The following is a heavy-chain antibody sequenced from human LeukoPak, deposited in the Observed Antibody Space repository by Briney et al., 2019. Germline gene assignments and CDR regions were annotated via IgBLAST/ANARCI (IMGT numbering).Heavy chain of an antibody. J-gene: IGHJ4*02. CDR3: ARGDGDGYNAGY. CDR1: GFSFSSFG. CDR2: ISSSSSTI. D-gene: IGHD5-24*01. V-gene: IGHV3-48*04. Sequence: PGGSLRLSCAASGFSFSSFGMSWVRQAPGKGLEWVSYISSSSSTIYYADSVKGRFTISRDNAKNSLYLQMNSLRAEDTAVYYCARGDGDGYNAGYWGQGTLVTVSS.